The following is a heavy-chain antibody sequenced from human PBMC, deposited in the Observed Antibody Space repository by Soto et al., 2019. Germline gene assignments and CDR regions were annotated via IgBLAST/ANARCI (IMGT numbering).Heavy chain of an antibody. D-gene: IGHD3-10*01. J-gene: IGHJ5*02. V-gene: IGHV4-59*08. CDR3: ARQTYYYGSGRPNWFDP. CDR1: GGSISSYY. Sequence: SETLSLTCTVSGGSISSYYWSWIRQPPGKGLEWIGYIYYSGSTNYNPSLKSRVTISVDTSKNQFSLKLSSVTAADTAVYYCARQTYYYGSGRPNWFDPWGQGTLVTVSS. CDR2: IYYSGST.